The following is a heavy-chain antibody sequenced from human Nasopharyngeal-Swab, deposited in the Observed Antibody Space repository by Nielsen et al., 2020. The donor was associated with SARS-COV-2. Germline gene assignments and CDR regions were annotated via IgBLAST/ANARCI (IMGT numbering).Heavy chain of an antibody. CDR1: GYTFTGYA. Sequence: ASVKVSCKASGYTFTGYAMHWVRQAPGQSLEWMGWINAGNGDITYSQKFQGRVTLTRDTYASTAYMELFGLTSEDTAVYYCVKPAAGTYDSWGQGTLVTVSS. CDR2: INAGNGDI. V-gene: IGHV1-3*01. J-gene: IGHJ4*02. CDR3: VKPAAGTYDS. D-gene: IGHD6-13*01.